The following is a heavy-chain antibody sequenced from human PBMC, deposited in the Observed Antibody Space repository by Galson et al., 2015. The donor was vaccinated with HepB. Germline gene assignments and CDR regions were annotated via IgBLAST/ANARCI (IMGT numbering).Heavy chain of an antibody. D-gene: IGHD3-9*01. CDR1: GFTFSAYD. CDR3: ARVGGFDWLFLPVDY. CDR2: ISYDGRIK. Sequence: SLRLSCAASGFTFSAYDMHWVRQAPGKGLEWLAVISYDGRIKYYADSVEGRSTISRDNSKNTLFLQMNSLRAEDTAVYYCARVGGFDWLFLPVDYWGQGTLVTVSP. V-gene: IGHV3-30*04. J-gene: IGHJ4*02.